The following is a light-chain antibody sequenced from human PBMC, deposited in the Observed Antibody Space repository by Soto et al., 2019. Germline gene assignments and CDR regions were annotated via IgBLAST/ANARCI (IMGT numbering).Light chain of an antibody. CDR3: QKYNSAPIFT. J-gene: IGKJ3*01. Sequence: EIVMTQSPATLSVSPGERATLSCRASQSVSSNLAWYQQKPGQAPRLLIYGASTRATGIPARFSGSGSGTEFTLTISSLQSEDVATYYCQKYNSAPIFTFGPGTKVDIK. CDR1: QSVSSN. CDR2: GAS. V-gene: IGKV3-15*01.